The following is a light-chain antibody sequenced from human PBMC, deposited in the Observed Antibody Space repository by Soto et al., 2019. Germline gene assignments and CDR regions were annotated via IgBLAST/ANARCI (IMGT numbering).Light chain of an antibody. CDR3: QQYYSYPLT. J-gene: IGKJ4*01. Sequence: DIQMTHAPSTLSAPVGGRLTITLLSSQIISSWLAWYQQKPGKAPKLLIYAASTLQSGVPSRFSGSGSGTDFTLTISCLQSEDFATYYCQQYYSYPLTFGGGTKV. CDR1: QIISSW. V-gene: IGKV1-5*01. CDR2: AAS.